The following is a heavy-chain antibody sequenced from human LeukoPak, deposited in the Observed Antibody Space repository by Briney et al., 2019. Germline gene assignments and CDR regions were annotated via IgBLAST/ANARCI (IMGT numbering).Heavy chain of an antibody. V-gene: IGHV4-39*01. Sequence: SETLSLTCTVSGGSIISSDYHWGWVRQPPGKGLEWIGSMYYSGSTYYNPSLKTRVTISADTSKNQFSLKLSSVTAADTAVYYCARPGDYYGMDVWGQGTTVTVSS. D-gene: IGHD1-14*01. CDR1: GGSIISSDYH. CDR2: MYYSGST. CDR3: ARPGDYYGMDV. J-gene: IGHJ6*02.